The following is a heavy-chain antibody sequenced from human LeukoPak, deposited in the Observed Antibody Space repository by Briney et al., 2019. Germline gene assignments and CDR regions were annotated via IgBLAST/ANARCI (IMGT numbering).Heavy chain of an antibody. D-gene: IGHD3-3*01. Sequence: VGSLRLSCAASGFTFTSYAMNWVRQAPGKGLEWVSRISDGTAGTYYADSVKGRFTISRDNSKNTLYLQMNGLRAEDTAVYYCARASGLRSFTLISWGLGTLVTVSS. CDR1: GFTFTSYA. CDR2: ISDGTAGT. J-gene: IGHJ5*02. CDR3: ARASGLRSFTLIS. V-gene: IGHV3-23*01.